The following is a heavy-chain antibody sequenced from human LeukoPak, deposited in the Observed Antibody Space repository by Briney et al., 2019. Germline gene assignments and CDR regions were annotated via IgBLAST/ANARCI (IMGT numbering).Heavy chain of an antibody. V-gene: IGHV3-23*01. CDR2: ISGSGGST. D-gene: IGHD2-21*01. Sequence: GGSLRLSCVVSGFTFSDYAMSWVRQAPGKGLKWVSAISGSGGSTYYADSVKGRFIISRDNSKNMLYLQMSSLRAEDTAVYYCTKDLAFCGGDCYSGADNWGQGALVTVSS. J-gene: IGHJ4*02. CDR1: GFTFSDYA. CDR3: TKDLAFCGGDCYSGADN.